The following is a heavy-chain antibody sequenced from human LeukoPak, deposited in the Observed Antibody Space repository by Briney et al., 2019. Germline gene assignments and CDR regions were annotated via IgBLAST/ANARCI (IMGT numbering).Heavy chain of an antibody. Sequence: PGGSLRLSCAASGFPFRNYAMSWVRQAPGKGLDWVSAICSDGSPYYAESMKCRFTISRDNSMKTLYLQRNRLSGQPTAGYYCTKGKETSDWYNFDYRGQGNLVTVSS. D-gene: IGHD6-19*01. CDR3: TKGKETSDWYNFDY. J-gene: IGHJ4*02. CDR2: ICSDGSP. V-gene: IGHV3-23*01. CDR1: GFPFRNYA.